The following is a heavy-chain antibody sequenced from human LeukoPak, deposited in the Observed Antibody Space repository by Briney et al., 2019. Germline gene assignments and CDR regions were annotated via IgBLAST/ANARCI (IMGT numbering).Heavy chain of an antibody. V-gene: IGHV3-23*01. J-gene: IGHJ4*01. Sequence: GASLRLSCAASGFTFSSYAMNWVRQAPGKGLEWVSTITDSGGTTSYADSVKGRFTISRDNYKTTLYLQMNSLRAEDTALYYCAKGRCSRTICSFENWGHGALVTVSS. CDR1: GFTFSSYA. CDR2: ITDSGGTT. D-gene: IGHD2-2*01. CDR3: AKGRCSRTICSFEN.